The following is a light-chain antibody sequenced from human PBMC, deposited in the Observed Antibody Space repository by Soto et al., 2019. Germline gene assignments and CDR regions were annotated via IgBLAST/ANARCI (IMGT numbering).Light chain of an antibody. V-gene: IGKV2-28*01. CDR2: LGS. CDR1: QSLLHSNGYNY. Sequence: DIVMTQSPLSQPVTPGEPASISCRTSQSLLHSNGYNYLDWYLQKPGQSPQLLIYLGSNRASGVPDRFSGGGSGTDVTLKISRVEAEDVGVYYCMQALHTPLTFGQGTRLEIK. CDR3: MQALHTPLT. J-gene: IGKJ5*01.